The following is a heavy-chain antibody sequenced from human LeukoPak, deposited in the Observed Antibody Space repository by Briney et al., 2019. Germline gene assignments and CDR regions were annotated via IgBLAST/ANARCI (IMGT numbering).Heavy chain of an antibody. CDR1: GFTFSSYS. CDR3: ARDIPYCSSTSCYTAFDI. Sequence: GGSLRLSCAASGFTFSSYSMNWVRQAPGKGLEWVSSISSSSSYIYYADSVKGRFTISRDNAKNSLYLQMNSLRAEDTAVYYCARDIPYCSSTSCYTAFDIWGQGTMVTVSS. V-gene: IGHV3-21*01. D-gene: IGHD2-2*02. J-gene: IGHJ3*02. CDR2: ISSSSSYI.